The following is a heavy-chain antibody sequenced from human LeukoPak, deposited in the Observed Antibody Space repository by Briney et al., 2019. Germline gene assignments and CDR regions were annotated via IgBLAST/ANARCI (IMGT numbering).Heavy chain of an antibody. V-gene: IGHV3-23*01. D-gene: IGHD3-22*01. CDR3: AKVAPSDYYDSSGYYQGYFDY. J-gene: IGHJ4*02. CDR2: ISGSGGST. CDR1: GFTFSNAW. Sequence: GGSLRLSCAASGFTFSNAWMSWVRQAPGKGLEWVSAISGSGGSTYYADSVKGRFTISRDNSKNTLYLQMNSLRAEDTAVYYCAKVAPSDYYDSSGYYQGYFDYWGQGTLVTVSS.